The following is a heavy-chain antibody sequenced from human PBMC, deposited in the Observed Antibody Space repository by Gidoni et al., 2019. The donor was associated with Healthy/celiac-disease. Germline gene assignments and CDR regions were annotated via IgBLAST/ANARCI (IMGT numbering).Heavy chain of an antibody. CDR2: IYYSGST. D-gene: IGHD2-2*01. Sequence: QVQLQESGPGLVKPSETLSLTCTVSGGSVSSGSYYWSWIRQPPGKGLEWIGYIYYSGSTNYNPSLKSRVTISVDTSKNQFSLKLSSVTAADTAVYYCARVPIVVVPGIFDYWGQGTLVTVSS. CDR3: ARVPIVVVPGIFDY. J-gene: IGHJ4*02. CDR1: GGSVSSGSYY. V-gene: IGHV4-61*01.